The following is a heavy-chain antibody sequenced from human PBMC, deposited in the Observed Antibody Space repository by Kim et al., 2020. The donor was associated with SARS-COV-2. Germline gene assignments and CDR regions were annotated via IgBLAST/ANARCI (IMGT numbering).Heavy chain of an antibody. J-gene: IGHJ6*02. Sequence: GGSLRLSCAVSGFTFSNAWMSWVCQAPGKGLEWVGRIKSKTDGGTTDYAAPVKGRFTISRDDSKNTLYLQMNSLKTEDTAVYYCTTLWFGDNYGMDVWGQGTTVTVSS. CDR1: GFTFSNAW. D-gene: IGHD3-10*01. CDR2: IKSKTDGGTT. V-gene: IGHV3-15*01. CDR3: TTLWFGDNYGMDV.